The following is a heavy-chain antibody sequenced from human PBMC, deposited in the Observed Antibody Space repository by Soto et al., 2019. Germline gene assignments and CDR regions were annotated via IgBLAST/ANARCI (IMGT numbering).Heavy chain of an antibody. J-gene: IGHJ6*02. Sequence: PGGSLRLSCAASGFTFSSYAMSWVRRAPGKGLEWVSAISGSGGSTYYADSVKGRFTISRDNSKNTLYLQMNSLRAEDTAVYYCARGIAAAPGGMDVWGQGTTVTVSS. CDR1: GFTFSSYA. CDR2: ISGSGGST. D-gene: IGHD6-13*01. CDR3: ARGIAAAPGGMDV. V-gene: IGHV3-23*01.